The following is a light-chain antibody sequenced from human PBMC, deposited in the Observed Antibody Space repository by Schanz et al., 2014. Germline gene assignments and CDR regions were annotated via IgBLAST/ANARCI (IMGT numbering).Light chain of an antibody. CDR1: SGHSNYA. CDR3: QTWDTGLKVV. J-gene: IGLJ2*01. Sequence: QLVLTQSPSASASLGASVKVTCSLSSGHSNYAIAWHQQQPEKGPRYLMKLNSDGSHNKGDGIPDRFSGSSSGAERYLTISSLQSEDEADYYCQTWDTGLKVVFGGGTKLTVL. V-gene: IGLV4-69*01. CDR2: LNSDGSH.